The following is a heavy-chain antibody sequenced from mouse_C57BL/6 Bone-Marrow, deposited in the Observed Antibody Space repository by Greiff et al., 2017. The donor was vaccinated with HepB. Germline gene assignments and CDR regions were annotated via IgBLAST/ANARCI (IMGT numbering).Heavy chain of an antibody. CDR1: GFTFSDYG. J-gene: IGHJ4*01. V-gene: IGHV5-15*01. Sequence: EVQRVESGGGLVQPGGSLKLSCAASGFTFSDYGMAWVRQAPRQGPEWVAFISNLAYSIYYADTVTGRFTISRENAKNTLYLEMSSLRSEDTAMYYCASVPLGAMDYWGQGTSVTVSS. CDR3: ASVPLGAMDY. CDR2: ISNLAYSI.